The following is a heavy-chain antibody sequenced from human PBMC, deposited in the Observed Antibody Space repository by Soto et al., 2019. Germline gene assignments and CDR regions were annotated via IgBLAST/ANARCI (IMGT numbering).Heavy chain of an antibody. Sequence: QVQLQESGPGLVKPSQNLSLTCTVSGGSISGGVYYWSWIRQPPGKGLEWIGYIFDSGSTYYNPSLTSRVTISVDTSKNQSSLRLSSVTAADTAVYYCAREIIPLTTDGYFDLWGRGTLVTVSS. V-gene: IGHV4-30-4*01. CDR2: IFDSGST. CDR3: AREIIPLTTDGYFDL. J-gene: IGHJ2*01. CDR1: GGSISGGVYY. D-gene: IGHD4-17*01.